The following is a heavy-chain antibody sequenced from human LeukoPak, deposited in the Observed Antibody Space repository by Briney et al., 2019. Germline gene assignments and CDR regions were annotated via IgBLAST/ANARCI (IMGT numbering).Heavy chain of an antibody. Sequence: GGSLRLSCAASGFTFSSYSMNWVRQAPGKGLEWVSSISSSSSYIYYADSVKGRFTISRDNAKNSLYLQMNSLRAEDTAVYYCARVVGYNWNYVDYWGQGTLVTVSS. D-gene: IGHD1-20*01. V-gene: IGHV3-21*01. CDR1: GFTFSSYS. CDR2: ISSSSSYI. CDR3: ARVVGYNWNYVDY. J-gene: IGHJ4*02.